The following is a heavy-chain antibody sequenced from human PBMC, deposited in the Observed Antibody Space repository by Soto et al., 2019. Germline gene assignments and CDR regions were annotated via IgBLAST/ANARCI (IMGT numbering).Heavy chain of an antibody. CDR1: VYPFTSDD. CDR3: ARVVCNNGVCYGGMDV. CDR2: MNPNSGNT. Sequence: PCGTVSCRASVYPFTSDDMNWVRQATGQGLEWMGWMNPNSGNTGYAQKFQGRVTMTRNTSISTAYMELSSLRSEDTAVYYCARVVCNNGVCYGGMDVWGQGTPGTV. D-gene: IGHD2-8*01. V-gene: IGHV1-8*01. J-gene: IGHJ6*02.